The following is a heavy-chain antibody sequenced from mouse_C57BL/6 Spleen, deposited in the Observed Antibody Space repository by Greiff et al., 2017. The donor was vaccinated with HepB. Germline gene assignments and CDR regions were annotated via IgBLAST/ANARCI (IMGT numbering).Heavy chain of an antibody. J-gene: IGHJ4*01. D-gene: IGHD2-4*01. CDR2: ISNGGGST. CDR3: SRQYDYDGYYYAMDY. V-gene: IGHV5-12*01. Sequence: EVKLVESGGGLVQPGGSLKLSCAASGFTFSDYYMYWVRQTPEKRLEWVAYISNGGGSTYYPDTVKGRFTISRDNAKNTLYLQMSRLKSEDTAMYYCSRQYDYDGYYYAMDYWGQGTSVTVSS. CDR1: GFTFSDYY.